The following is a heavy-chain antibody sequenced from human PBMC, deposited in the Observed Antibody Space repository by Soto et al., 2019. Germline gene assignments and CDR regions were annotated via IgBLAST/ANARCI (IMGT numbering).Heavy chain of an antibody. CDR3: ARVICSGGSCPPDY. V-gene: IGHV3-30-3*01. J-gene: IGHJ4*02. CDR2: ISYDGSNK. D-gene: IGHD2-15*01. CDR1: GFTFSSYA. Sequence: QVQLVESGGGVVQHGRSLRLSCAASGFTFSSYAMHWVRQAPGKGLEWVAVISYDGSNKYYADSVKGRFTISRDNSKNTLYLQMNSLRAEDTAVYYCARVICSGGSCPPDYWGQGTLVTVSS.